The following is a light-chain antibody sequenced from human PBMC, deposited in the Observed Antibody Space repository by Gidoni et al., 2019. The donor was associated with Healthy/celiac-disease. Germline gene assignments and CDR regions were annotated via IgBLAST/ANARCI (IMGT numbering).Light chain of an antibody. CDR2: DAS. V-gene: IGKV3-11*01. J-gene: IGKJ4*01. CDR3: QQRSNWPALT. Sequence: EIVLTQSPATLSLSPGERASLSCRASQSVSSYLAWYQQKPGQAPRLLIYDASNRATGSPARFSGSGSGTDFTLTISSLEPEDFAVYYYQQRSNWPALTFGGGTKVEIK. CDR1: QSVSSY.